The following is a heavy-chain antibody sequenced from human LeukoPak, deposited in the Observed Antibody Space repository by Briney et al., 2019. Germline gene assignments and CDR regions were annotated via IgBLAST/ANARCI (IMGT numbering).Heavy chain of an antibody. CDR3: ARRINTAWGIDY. Sequence: GGSLRLSCAASGLTVSSSYMNWVRQAPGKGLEWVSVTYSSGNTYYADSVKGRFTVSRDNSKNTLYLKMNSLRPDDTAVYYCARRINTAWGIDYWGQGTLVTVAS. CDR2: TYSSGNT. J-gene: IGHJ4*02. CDR1: GLTVSSSY. D-gene: IGHD3-16*01. V-gene: IGHV3-53*01.